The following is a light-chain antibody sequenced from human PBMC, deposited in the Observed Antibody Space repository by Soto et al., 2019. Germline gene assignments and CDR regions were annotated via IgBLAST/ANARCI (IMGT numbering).Light chain of an antibody. Sequence: DIQMTQSPSALSASVGDRFTITCRASQTVNTYLHWYQQKPGKAPKLLIYAASNLQSGVPSRFRGSGSGTNFTLSLNSLQPEDFATYYCQQGYSNPWTFGQGTKVDIK. CDR1: QTVNTY. J-gene: IGKJ1*01. CDR2: AAS. V-gene: IGKV1-39*01. CDR3: QQGYSNPWT.